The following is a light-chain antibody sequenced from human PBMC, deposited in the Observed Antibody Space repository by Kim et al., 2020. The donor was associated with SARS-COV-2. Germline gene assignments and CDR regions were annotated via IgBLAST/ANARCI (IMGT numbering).Light chain of an antibody. V-gene: IGLV2-11*03. CDR2: DVT. Sequence: PGQSVTIACTGSSSNVGTYNYVSWYQQHPGQTPKVIRYDVTQRPSGVPDRFSGYKSGNTASLTISGVQTEDEAEYYCCSYAGGPWVFGGGTQLTVL. CDR3: CSYAGGPWV. CDR1: SSNVGTYNY. J-gene: IGLJ3*02.